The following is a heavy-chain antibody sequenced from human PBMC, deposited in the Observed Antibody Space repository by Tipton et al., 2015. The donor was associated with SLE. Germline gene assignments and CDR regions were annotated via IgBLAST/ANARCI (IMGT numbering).Heavy chain of an antibody. Sequence: TLSLTCTVSGDSISSSSYYWGWIRQPPGKGLEWIGSIYHNGNTYNNPSLRGRVTISVDTSKNQFSLKVGSVTAADTAVYYCARAEMATIAYFDYWGQGTLVTVSS. V-gene: IGHV4-39*07. CDR2: IYHNGNT. J-gene: IGHJ4*02. CDR3: ARAEMATIAYFDY. D-gene: IGHD5-24*01. CDR1: GDSISSSSYY.